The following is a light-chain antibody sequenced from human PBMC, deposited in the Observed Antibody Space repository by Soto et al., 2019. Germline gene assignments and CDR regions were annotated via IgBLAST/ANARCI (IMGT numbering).Light chain of an antibody. CDR1: QGISSW. Sequence: DIQMTQSPSSVSASVGDRVTITGRASQGISSWLAWYQQKPGKAPELLIYAASRLQSGVPSRVSGSGYGRDFSLTINSLQPEDFGTYYCPQDIDFPFTFGRGTKLDV. V-gene: IGKV1-12*01. CDR3: PQDIDFPFT. CDR2: AAS. J-gene: IGKJ3*01.